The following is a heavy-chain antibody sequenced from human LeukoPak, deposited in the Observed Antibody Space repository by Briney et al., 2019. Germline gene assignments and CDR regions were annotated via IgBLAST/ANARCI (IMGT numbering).Heavy chain of an antibody. J-gene: IGHJ4*02. CDR1: GYTFTNYD. Sequence: ASVKVSCKASGYTFTNYDINWVRQATGQGLEWMGWMNPNSGNTAYAQKFQGRVSMTGNTSISTAYMELSSLRSEDTAVYYCARSLRGWYKDYWGQGTLVTVSS. CDR3: ARSLRGWYKDY. CDR2: MNPNSGNT. V-gene: IGHV1-8*01. D-gene: IGHD6-19*01.